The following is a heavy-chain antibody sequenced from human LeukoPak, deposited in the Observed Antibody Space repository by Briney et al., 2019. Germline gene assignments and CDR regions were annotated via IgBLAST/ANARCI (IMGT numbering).Heavy chain of an antibody. J-gene: IGHJ4*02. V-gene: IGHV3-30*03. CDR3: ARPPRGYSGYDGTELDY. Sequence: GRSLRLSCAASGFTFSSYGMHWVRQAPGKGLEWVAVISYDGSNKYYADSVKGRFTISRDNSKNTLYLQMNSLRAEDTAVYYCARPPRGYSGYDGTELDYWGQGTLVTVSS. D-gene: IGHD5-12*01. CDR2: ISYDGSNK. CDR1: GFTFSSYG.